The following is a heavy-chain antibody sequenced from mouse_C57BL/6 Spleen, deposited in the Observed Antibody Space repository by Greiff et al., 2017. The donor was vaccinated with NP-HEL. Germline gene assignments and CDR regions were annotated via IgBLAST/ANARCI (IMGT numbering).Heavy chain of an antibody. V-gene: IGHV1-55*01. D-gene: IGHD2-3*01. CDR2: IYPGSGST. CDR1: GYTFTSYW. J-gene: IGHJ2*01. CDR3: ARGIYDGYPYYFDY. Sequence: VQLQQPGAELVKPGASVKMSCTASGYTFTSYWITWVKQRPGQGLEWIGDIYPGSGSTNYNDKFKSKATLTVDTSSSTAYMQLSSLTSEDSAVYYCARGIYDGYPYYFDYWGQGTTLTVSS.